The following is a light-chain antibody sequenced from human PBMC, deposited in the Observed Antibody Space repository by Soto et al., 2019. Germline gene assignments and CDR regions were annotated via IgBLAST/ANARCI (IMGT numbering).Light chain of an antibody. CDR1: QSINRH. Sequence: EIVLTQSPATLSVSPGERATLSCGASQSINRHLAWYRQKPGQAPRLLIYDASNRATGIPARFSGSGSGTDFTLTISSLEPEDFGVYYCQQYDSSWTFGQGTKVDIK. J-gene: IGKJ1*01. CDR2: DAS. CDR3: QQYDSSWT. V-gene: IGKV3-11*01.